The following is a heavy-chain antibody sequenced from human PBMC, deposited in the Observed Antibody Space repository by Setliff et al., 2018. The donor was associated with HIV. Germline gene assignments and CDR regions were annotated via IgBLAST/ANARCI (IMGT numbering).Heavy chain of an antibody. Sequence: SETLSLTCIVSGGSISSSGPGYYWGWVRQAPGGGLEWIGSVYYSGSTYYNPSLKSRVTISLDTSKNQLSLRLTSMTAADTAVYYCARSQPDTIFGVVIFDYWGQGKMVTVSS. CDR3: ARSQPDTIFGVVIFDY. CDR2: VYYSGST. J-gene: IGHJ4*02. CDR1: GGSISSSGPGYY. D-gene: IGHD3-3*01. V-gene: IGHV4-39*01.